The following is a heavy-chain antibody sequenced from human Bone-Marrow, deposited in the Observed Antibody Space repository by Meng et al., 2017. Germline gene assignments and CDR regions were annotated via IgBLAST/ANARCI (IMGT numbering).Heavy chain of an antibody. Sequence: SVKVSCKASGGTFSSYTISWVRQAPGQGLEWMGRIIPILGIANYAQKFQGRVTITADKSTSTAYMELSSLRSEDTAVYYCARSIQLWSQYYYGMDVWGQGTTVTSP. CDR3: ARSIQLWSQYYYGMDV. D-gene: IGHD5-18*01. V-gene: IGHV1-69*02. CDR2: IIPILGIA. J-gene: IGHJ6*02. CDR1: GGTFSSYT.